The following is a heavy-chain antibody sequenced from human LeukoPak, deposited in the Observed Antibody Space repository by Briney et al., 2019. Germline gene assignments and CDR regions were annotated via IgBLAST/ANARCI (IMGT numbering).Heavy chain of an antibody. D-gene: IGHD3-22*01. CDR3: AKEGSYYDSSGYYDY. Sequence: GGSLRLSCAASGFTFSSYAMSWVRQAPGKGLEWVSTITTRSGSTYYADSVKGRFTISRDNSKNTLYLQMNSLRAEDTAVYYCAKEGSYYDSSGYYDYWGQGTLVTVSS. CDR2: ITTRSGST. J-gene: IGHJ4*02. V-gene: IGHV3-23*01. CDR1: GFTFSSYA.